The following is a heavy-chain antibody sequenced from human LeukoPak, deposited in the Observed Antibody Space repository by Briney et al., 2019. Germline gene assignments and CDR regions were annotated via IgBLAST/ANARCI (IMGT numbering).Heavy chain of an antibody. J-gene: IGHJ5*02. Sequence: GASVKVSCKASGGTFSSYAISWVRQAPGQGLEWMGGIIPIFGTANYAQKFQGRVTITADESTSTAYMELSSLRSEDTAVYYCARDWDCSSTSCYTWGFDPWGQGTLVTVSS. CDR1: GGTFSSYA. CDR3: ARDWDCSSTSCYTWGFDP. CDR2: IIPIFGTA. D-gene: IGHD2-2*02. V-gene: IGHV1-69*13.